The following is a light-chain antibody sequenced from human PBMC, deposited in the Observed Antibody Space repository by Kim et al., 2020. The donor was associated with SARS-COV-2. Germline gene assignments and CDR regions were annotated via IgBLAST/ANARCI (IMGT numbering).Light chain of an antibody. CDR3: QQYNNWPPEYT. V-gene: IGKV3-15*01. CDR2: GAS. J-gene: IGKJ2*01. CDR1: QSVSTN. Sequence: PGERATLACRASQSVSTNLAWYQQKPGQAPRLLIYGASTRATGLPARFSASGSGTEFTLTISSLQSEDVAVYYCQQYNNWPPEYTFGQGTKLEI.